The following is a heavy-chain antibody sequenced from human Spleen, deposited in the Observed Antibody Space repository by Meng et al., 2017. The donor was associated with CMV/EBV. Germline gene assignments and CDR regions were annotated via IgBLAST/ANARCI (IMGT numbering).Heavy chain of an antibody. D-gene: IGHD7-27*01. V-gene: IGHV1-2*06. CDR3: ARGSGDTGFDY. CDR1: GYAFSGYY. CDR2: INPDNGDT. J-gene: IGHJ4*02. Sequence: QLVKSGSEVKRPGASLKVSCEASGYAFSGYYIHWIRQAPGQGLEWMGRINPDNGDTKESQQFQGRVTMTRDTSIRTAYMELTRLKSGDTAVYYCARGSGDTGFDYWGQGTLVTVSS.